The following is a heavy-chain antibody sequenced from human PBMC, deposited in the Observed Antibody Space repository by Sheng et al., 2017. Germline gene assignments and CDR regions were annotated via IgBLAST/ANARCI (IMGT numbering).Heavy chain of an antibody. Sequence: EVQLVESGGGLVQPGRSLRLSCAASGFTFDDYAMHWVRQAPGKGLEWVSGISWNSGSIGYADSVKGRFTISRDNAKNSLYLQMNSLRAEDMALYYCAKGISSGWYSDGMDVWGQGTTVT. J-gene: IGHJ6*02. CDR1: GFTFDDYA. V-gene: IGHV3-9*03. CDR3: AKGISSGWYSDGMDV. CDR2: ISWNSGSI. D-gene: IGHD6-19*01.